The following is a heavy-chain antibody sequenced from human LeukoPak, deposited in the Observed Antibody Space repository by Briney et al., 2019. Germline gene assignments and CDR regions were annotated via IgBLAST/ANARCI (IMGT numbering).Heavy chain of an antibody. J-gene: IGHJ4*02. CDR3: ARGPSYSSSWYGGGFDY. V-gene: IGHV4-4*07. CDR2: IYTMGGT. CDR1: GGSISSPY. Sequence: SETLSLTCTVSGGSISSPYWSWIRQPAGKGLEWIGRIYTMGGTNDNPPIKRRVSMAVYTSKNQFSLKRSSVTAADTAAYYWARGPSYSSSWYGGGFDYWGQGNLVTVSS. D-gene: IGHD6-13*01.